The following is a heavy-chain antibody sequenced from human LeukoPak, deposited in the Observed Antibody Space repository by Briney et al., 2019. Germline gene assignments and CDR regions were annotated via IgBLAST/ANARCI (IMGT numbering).Heavy chain of an antibody. CDR3: TRDQSSGWYWVSDY. CDR2: IRSKAYGGTT. CDR1: GFTFGDYA. D-gene: IGHD6-19*01. J-gene: IGHJ4*02. Sequence: GGSLRLSCTASGFTFGDYAMSWFRQAPGKGLEWVGFIRSKAYGGTTEYAASVKGRFTISRDDSKSIAYLQMNSLKTEDTAVYYCTRDQSSGWYWVSDYWGQGTLVTVSS. V-gene: IGHV3-49*03.